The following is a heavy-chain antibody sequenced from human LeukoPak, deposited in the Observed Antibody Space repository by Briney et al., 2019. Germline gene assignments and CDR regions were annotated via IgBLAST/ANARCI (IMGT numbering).Heavy chain of an antibody. Sequence: GGSLRLSCAASEFSVGSNYMTWVRQAPGKGLEWVSLIYSGGSTYYADSVKGRFTISRDNSKNTLYLQMNSLRAEDTAVYYCARDGRMWMIVVPLDYWGQGTLVTVSS. J-gene: IGHJ4*02. V-gene: IGHV3-66*01. CDR1: EFSVGSNY. D-gene: IGHD3-22*01. CDR3: ARDGRMWMIVVPLDY. CDR2: IYSGGST.